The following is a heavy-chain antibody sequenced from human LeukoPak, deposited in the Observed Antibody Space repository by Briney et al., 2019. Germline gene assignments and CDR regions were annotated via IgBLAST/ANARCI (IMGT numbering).Heavy chain of an antibody. CDR1: GFTFSSYG. CDR3: ANKGDSSGYYSGDAFDI. D-gene: IGHD3-22*01. V-gene: IGHV3-30*18. J-gene: IGHJ3*02. Sequence: GRSLRLSCAASGFTFSSYGMHWVRQAPGKGLEWVAVISYDGSNKYYADSVKGRFTISRDNSKNTLYLQMNSLRAEDTAVYYCANKGDSSGYYSGDAFDIWGQGTMVTVSS. CDR2: ISYDGSNK.